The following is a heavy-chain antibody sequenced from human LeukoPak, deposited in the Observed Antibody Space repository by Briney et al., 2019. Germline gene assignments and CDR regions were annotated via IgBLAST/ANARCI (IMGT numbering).Heavy chain of an antibody. CDR1: GGTFSGYY. V-gene: IGHV4-34*08. Sequence: SESLSLTCAVSGGTFSGYYWSWIRQPPGKGLEWIGEINHSGSTNYNPSLKSRVTISVDTSKNQFSLKLSSVTAADTAVYYCANRHRYGLNIFDYCGQGTLVSDCS. D-gene: IGHD5-18*01. CDR2: INHSGST. CDR3: ANRHRYGLNIFDY. J-gene: IGHJ4*02.